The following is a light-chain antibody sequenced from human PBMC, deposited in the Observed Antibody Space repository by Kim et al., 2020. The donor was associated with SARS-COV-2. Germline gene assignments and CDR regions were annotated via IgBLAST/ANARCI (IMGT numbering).Light chain of an antibody. J-gene: IGKJ2*01. V-gene: IGKV1-39*01. CDR2: ATS. CDR1: QTVSRN. Sequence: SASVGYTVTITCRTSQTVSRNLNWYQQRTGRAPKLLIYATSSLQSGVQSRSSGSGSGTDFTLAIINLQSEDFATYYCQQSYSTPYTFGQGTKLE. CDR3: QQSYSTPYT.